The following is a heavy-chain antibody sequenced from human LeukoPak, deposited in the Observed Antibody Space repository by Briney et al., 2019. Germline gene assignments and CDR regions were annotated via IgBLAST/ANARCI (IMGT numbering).Heavy chain of an antibody. V-gene: IGHV4-39*07. D-gene: IGHD4-17*01. CDR1: GGSVSSSSYY. CDR3: ARVPADYARYGMDV. CDR2: IYYSGST. Sequence: PSETLSPTCTVSGGSVSSSSYYWGWIRQPPGKGLEWIGSIYYSGSTYYNPSLKSRVTISVGTSKNQFSLKLSSVTAADTAVYYCARVPADYARYGMDVWGQGTTVTVSS. J-gene: IGHJ6*02.